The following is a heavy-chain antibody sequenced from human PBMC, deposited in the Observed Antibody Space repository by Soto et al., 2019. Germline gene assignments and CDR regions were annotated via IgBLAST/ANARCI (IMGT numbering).Heavy chain of an antibody. V-gene: IGHV1-69*13. CDR2: IIPIFGTA. CDR3: SSPKEGSSSSYDAFDI. Sequence: ASVKVSCKASGGTFSSYAISWVRQAPGQGLEWMGGIIPIFGTANYAQKFQGRVTITADESTSTAYMELSSLRSEDEAVFYYSSPKEGSSSSYDAFDIWGQGTMVTVSS. J-gene: IGHJ3*02. CDR1: GGTFSSYA. D-gene: IGHD6-6*01.